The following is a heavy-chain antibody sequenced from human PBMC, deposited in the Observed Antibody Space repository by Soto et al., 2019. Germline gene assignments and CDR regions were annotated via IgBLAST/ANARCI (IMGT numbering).Heavy chain of an antibody. D-gene: IGHD6-19*01. Sequence: EVQLLESGGGLVQPGGSLRLSCAASGFTFSSYAMSWVRQAPGKGLEWVSAISGSGGSTYYADSVKGRFTISRDNSKKTLYLQMNSLRAEDTAVYYCAKVDSSGWYEPSNAFDIWGQGTMVTVSS. V-gene: IGHV3-23*01. CDR3: AKVDSSGWYEPSNAFDI. J-gene: IGHJ3*02. CDR1: GFTFSSYA. CDR2: ISGSGGST.